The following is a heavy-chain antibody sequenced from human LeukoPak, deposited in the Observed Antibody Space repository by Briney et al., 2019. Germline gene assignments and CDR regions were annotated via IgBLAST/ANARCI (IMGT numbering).Heavy chain of an antibody. CDR2: IIPICGTA. J-gene: IGHJ4*02. CDR3: ASSPEDDYGDYVGLYYFDY. D-gene: IGHD4-17*01. Sequence: ASVKVSLKASGGPFSNYVISWVRAAPGQGLGGVGGIIPICGTANYPQKFEGRVTITTDEPTSTAYMELSSLRSEDTAVYYCASSPEDDYGDYVGLYYFDYWGQGTLVTVPS. CDR1: GGPFSNYV. V-gene: IGHV1-69*05.